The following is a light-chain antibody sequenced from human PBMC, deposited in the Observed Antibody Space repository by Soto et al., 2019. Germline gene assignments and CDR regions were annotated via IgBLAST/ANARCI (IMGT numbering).Light chain of an antibody. Sequence: DIQMTQSPSTLSASVGDRVTITCRASQSISSWLAWYQQKPGKAPKLLIYDASILETGVPSRFSGGGYGTDFTFTISSLQSEDIATYYCQQYDNIPRTFGQGTKVDI. V-gene: IGKV1-33*01. CDR2: DAS. CDR3: QQYDNIPRT. J-gene: IGKJ2*01. CDR1: QSISSW.